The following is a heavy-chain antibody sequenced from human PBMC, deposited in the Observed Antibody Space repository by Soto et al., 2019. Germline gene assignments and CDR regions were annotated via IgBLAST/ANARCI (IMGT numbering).Heavy chain of an antibody. CDR3: ARWGAATVTRYSYHYYGMDV. J-gene: IGHJ6*02. V-gene: IGHV3-13*01. Sequence: EVQLVESGGGLVQPGGSLRLSCAASGFTFSSYDMHWVRQATGKGLEWVSAIGTAGHTYSPGSVKGLFTNARENANDSSYLQMNSLRGEDTAVYYCARWGAATVTRYSYHYYGMDVWGQGTTVTVSS. D-gene: IGHD4-17*01. CDR2: IGTAGHT. CDR1: GFTFSSYD.